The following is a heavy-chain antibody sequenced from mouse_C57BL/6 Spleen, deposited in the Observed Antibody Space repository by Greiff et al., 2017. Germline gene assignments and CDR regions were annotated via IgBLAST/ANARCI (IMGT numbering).Heavy chain of an antibody. CDR2: IDPSDSYT. Sequence: VQLQQPGAELVMPGASVKLSCKASGYTFTSYWMHWVKQRPGQGLEWIGEIDPSDSYTNYNQKFKGKSTLTVDKSSSTAYMQLSSLTSEDTAVYYCARGGGLGYAMDDWGQGTSVTVSS. CDR1: GYTFTSYW. CDR3: ARGGGLGYAMDD. D-gene: IGHD4-1*01. V-gene: IGHV1-69*01. J-gene: IGHJ4*01.